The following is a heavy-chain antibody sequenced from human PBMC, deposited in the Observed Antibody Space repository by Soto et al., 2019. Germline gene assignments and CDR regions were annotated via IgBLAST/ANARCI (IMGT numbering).Heavy chain of an antibody. J-gene: IGHJ6*02. CDR2: ISAYNGNT. V-gene: IGHV1-18*01. CDR3: ALVLRYFDWLSQGPMDG. CDR1: GYTFTSYV. Sequence: ASVKVSCKASGYTFTSYVISWVRQAPGQGLEWMGWISAYNGNTNYAQKLQGRVTMTTDTSTSTAYMELRSLRSDDTAVYYCALVLRYFDWLSQGPMDGWGQGTTVTVSS. D-gene: IGHD3-9*01.